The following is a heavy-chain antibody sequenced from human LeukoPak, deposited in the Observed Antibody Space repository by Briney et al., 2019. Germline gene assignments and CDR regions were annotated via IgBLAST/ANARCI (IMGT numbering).Heavy chain of an antibody. V-gene: IGHV4-30-4*01. Sequence: SQTLSLTCTVSGGSISSGDYYWSWIRQPPGKSLEWIGYIYYSGSTYYNPSLKSRVTISVDTSKNQFSLKLSSVTAADTAVYYCARRSPYYDFWSGYPRGYYFDYWGQGTLVTVSS. CDR2: IYYSGST. D-gene: IGHD3-3*01. CDR3: ARRSPYYDFWSGYPRGYYFDY. CDR1: GGSISSGDYY. J-gene: IGHJ4*02.